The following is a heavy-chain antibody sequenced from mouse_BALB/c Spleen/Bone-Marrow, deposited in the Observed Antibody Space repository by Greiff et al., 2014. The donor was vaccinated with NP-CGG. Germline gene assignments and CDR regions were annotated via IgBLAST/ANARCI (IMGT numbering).Heavy chain of an antibody. CDR2: ISSGGSYT. D-gene: IGHD3-1*01. Sequence: EVQVVESGGGLVKPGGSLKLSRAASGFTFSYYAMSWVRQSPEKRLEWVAEISSGGSYTYYPDTVTGRFTISRDNAKNTLYLEMSSLRSEDTAMYYCVRDSSGYFDYWGQGTTLTVSS. V-gene: IGHV5-9-4*01. CDR3: VRDSSGYFDY. J-gene: IGHJ2*01. CDR1: GFTFSYYA.